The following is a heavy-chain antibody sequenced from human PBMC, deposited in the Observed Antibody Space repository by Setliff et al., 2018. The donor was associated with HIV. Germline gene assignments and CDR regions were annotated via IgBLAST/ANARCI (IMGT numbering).Heavy chain of an antibody. CDR3: ARPGGSYGDYGWYLRF. CDR2: LNPSDGST. D-gene: IGHD4-17*01. J-gene: IGHJ4*02. V-gene: IGHV1-46*01. CDR1: GYTFTSHY. Sequence: ASVKVSCKASGYTFTSHYLHWVRQAPGQGLEWMGILNPSDGSTHYARKFQGRVAMTRDTSTSTLYIELSSVRSEDSAVYYCARPGGSYGDYGWYLRFWGQGTLVTVSS.